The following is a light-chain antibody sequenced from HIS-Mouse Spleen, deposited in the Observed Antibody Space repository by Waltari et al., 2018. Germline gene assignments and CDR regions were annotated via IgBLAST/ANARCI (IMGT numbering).Light chain of an antibody. Sequence: QSALTQPPSASGSPGQSVTISCTVTSSAVGGYNYVSRYQQHPGKAPKLMIYEVSKRPSGVPDRFSGSKSGNTASLTVSGLQAEDEADYYCSSYAGSNNLGVFGTGTKVTVL. V-gene: IGLV2-8*01. CDR2: EVS. J-gene: IGLJ1*01. CDR3: SSYAGSNNLGV. CDR1: SSAVGGYNY.